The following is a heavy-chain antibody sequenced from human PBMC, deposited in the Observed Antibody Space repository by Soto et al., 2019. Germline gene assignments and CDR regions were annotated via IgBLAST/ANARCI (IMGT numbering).Heavy chain of an antibody. CDR1: GVTLEDYA. Sequence: PGGSLGLSCAASGVTLEDYAIHWARKAPRKGLEWVSGISWNSGSIGYADSVKGRFTISRDNAKNSLYLQMNSLRAEDTALYYCAKDNGLSGFGYCSGSSCYYDAFDIWGQGTMDTVSS. CDR3: AKDNGLSGFGYCSGSSCYYDAFDI. V-gene: IGHV3-9*01. CDR2: ISWNSGSI. D-gene: IGHD2-15*01. J-gene: IGHJ3*02.